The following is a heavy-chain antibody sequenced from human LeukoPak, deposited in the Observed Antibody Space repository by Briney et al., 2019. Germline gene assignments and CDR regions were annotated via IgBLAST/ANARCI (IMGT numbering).Heavy chain of an antibody. Sequence: PGGALRLSCAASGFTLSNYLMTWVRQAPGEGLEWVANINQDGNAKYYVDSVKGRFTISRDNAKNSLYLQMNGLRAEDTAVYYCARVNPDYGDNHFDYWGQGTLVTVSS. D-gene: IGHD4-17*01. CDR1: GFTLSNYL. V-gene: IGHV3-7*01. CDR2: INQDGNAK. CDR3: ARVNPDYGDNHFDY. J-gene: IGHJ4*02.